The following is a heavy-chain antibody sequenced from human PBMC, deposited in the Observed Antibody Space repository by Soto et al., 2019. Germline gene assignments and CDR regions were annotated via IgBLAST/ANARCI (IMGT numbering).Heavy chain of an antibody. CDR2: INAGNGNT. CDR1: GYTFTSYA. V-gene: IGHV1-3*01. J-gene: IGHJ5*02. D-gene: IGHD6-19*01. Sequence: QVQLVQSGAEVKKPGASVKVSCKASGYTFTSYAMHWVRQAPGQRLEWMGWINAGNGNTKDSQKFQGRVTITRDTSESTDYMELSSLRSEDTAVYYCARRIAVAGNDWFDPWGQGTLVTVSS. CDR3: ARRIAVAGNDWFDP.